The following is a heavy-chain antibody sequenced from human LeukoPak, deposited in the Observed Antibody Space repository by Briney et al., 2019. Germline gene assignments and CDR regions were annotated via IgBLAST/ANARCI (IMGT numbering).Heavy chain of an antibody. D-gene: IGHD6-13*01. J-gene: IGHJ4*02. V-gene: IGHV3-7*03. CDR3: ARVFGSIAAAGNNY. CDR2: IKQDGSEK. Sequence: GGSLRLSCAVSRFTLSSYWMSWVRQAPGKGLEWVANIKQDGSEKYYVDSVKGRFTISRDNAKNSLYLQMNSLRAEDTALYYCARVFGSIAAAGNNYWGQGTLVTVSS. CDR1: RFTLSSYW.